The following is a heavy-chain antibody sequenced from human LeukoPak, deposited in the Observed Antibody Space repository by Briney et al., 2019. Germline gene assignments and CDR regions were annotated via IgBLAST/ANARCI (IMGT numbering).Heavy chain of an antibody. J-gene: IGHJ3*02. Sequence: SETLSLTCAVYGGSFSGYYWSWIRQPPGKGLEWIGEINHSGSTNYNPSLKSRVTISVDTSKNQFSLKLSSVTAADTAVYYCARPYKFHAFDIWGQGTMVTVSS. CDR2: INHSGST. D-gene: IGHD1-14*01. V-gene: IGHV4-34*01. CDR3: ARPYKFHAFDI. CDR1: GGSFSGYY.